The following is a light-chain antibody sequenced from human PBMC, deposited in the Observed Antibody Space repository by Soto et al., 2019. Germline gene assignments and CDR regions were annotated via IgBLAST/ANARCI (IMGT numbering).Light chain of an antibody. CDR3: QQYNNWPPLT. CDR2: GAS. Sequence: EIVMMQSPATLSVSPGERATLSCRASQSVSSNLAWYQQKPGQAPRLLIYGASTRATGIPARFSGSGSGTEFTLTISILQSEDFAVYYCQQYNNWPPLTFGGGTKVEIK. J-gene: IGKJ4*01. V-gene: IGKV3-15*01. CDR1: QSVSSN.